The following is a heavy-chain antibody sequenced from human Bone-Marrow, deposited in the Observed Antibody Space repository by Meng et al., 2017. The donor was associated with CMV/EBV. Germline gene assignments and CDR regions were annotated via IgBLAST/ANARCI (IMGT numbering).Heavy chain of an antibody. CDR3: ARDIADGGATTGY. D-gene: IGHD1-26*01. CDR1: GDSISNGRW. V-gene: IGHV4/OR15-8*02. J-gene: IGHJ4*02. CDR2: VYNRGNP. Sequence: VSGDSISNGRWWSWVRQPPGKGLEWIGEVYNRGNPNYNPSLKGRVTISRDESRNQFSLELSSVTAADTAVYYCARDIADGGATTGYWGQGTLVTVSS.